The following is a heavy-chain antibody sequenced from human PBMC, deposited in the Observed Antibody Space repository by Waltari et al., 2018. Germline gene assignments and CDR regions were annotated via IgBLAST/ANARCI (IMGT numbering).Heavy chain of an antibody. Sequence: QVQLQESGPGLVKPSETLSLTCTVSGGSISSYYWSWIRPPPGKGLEWIGYIYYSGSTNYNPSLKSRVTISVDTSKNQFSLKLSSVTAADTAVYYCARAKDIVVVPAAIGWFDPWGQGTLVTVSS. CDR3: ARAKDIVVVPAAIGWFDP. V-gene: IGHV4-59*01. D-gene: IGHD2-2*01. CDR2: IYYSGST. J-gene: IGHJ5*02. CDR1: GGSISSYY.